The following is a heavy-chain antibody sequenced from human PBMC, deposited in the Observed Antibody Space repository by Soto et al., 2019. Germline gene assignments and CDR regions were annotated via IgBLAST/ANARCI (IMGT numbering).Heavy chain of an antibody. CDR2: ISGSGGST. J-gene: IGHJ4*02. CDR1: GFAFSSYA. Sequence: GSLRLSCAASGFAFSSYAMSWVRQAPGKGLEWVSAISGSGGSTYYADSVKGRFTISRDNSKNTLYLQMNSLRAEDTAVYYCAKVKEAVAGPYYFDYWGQGTLVTVSS. D-gene: IGHD6-19*01. V-gene: IGHV3-23*01. CDR3: AKVKEAVAGPYYFDY.